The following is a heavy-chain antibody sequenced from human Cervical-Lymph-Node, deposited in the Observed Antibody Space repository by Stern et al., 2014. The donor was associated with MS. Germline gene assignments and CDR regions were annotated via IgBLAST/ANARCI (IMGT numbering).Heavy chain of an antibody. CDR1: GYTLTELA. V-gene: IGHV1-24*01. J-gene: IGHJ3*02. Sequence: VQLVQSGAEVKKPGASVKVSCKVSGYTLTELAMHWVRQAPGKGLEWMGGFDPEDGETIYAQKFQGRVTMTEDTSTDTAYMELSSLRSEDTAVYYCATATPRLLWFGELFPDAFDIWGQGTMVTVSS. CDR2: FDPEDGET. D-gene: IGHD3-10*01. CDR3: ATATPRLLWFGELFPDAFDI.